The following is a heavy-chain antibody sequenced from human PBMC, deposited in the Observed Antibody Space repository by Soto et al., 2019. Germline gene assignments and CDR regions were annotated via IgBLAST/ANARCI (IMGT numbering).Heavy chain of an antibody. CDR2: IYYSGST. V-gene: IGHV4-39*01. CDR3: ASPPHFWSGYYSERWFDP. D-gene: IGHD3-3*02. Sequence: SVTLSLTCTVFGGSISNSSYYWVWIRQPPGKGLEWIGSIYYSGSTYYNPSLKSRVTISVDTSKNQFSLKLSSVTAADTAVYYCASPPHFWSGYYSERWFDPWGQGTLVTVSS. J-gene: IGHJ5*02. CDR1: GGSISNSSYY.